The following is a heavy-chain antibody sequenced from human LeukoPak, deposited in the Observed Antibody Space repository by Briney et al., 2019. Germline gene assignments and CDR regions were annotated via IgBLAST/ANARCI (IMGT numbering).Heavy chain of an antibody. J-gene: IGHJ4*02. CDR2: IYYSGST. CDR1: GGSISSHY. CDR3: ARTRDGYNSASPFDS. V-gene: IGHV4-59*11. Sequence: SETLSLKCNVSGGSISSHYWSWIRQPPGKGLEWMGYIYYSGSTNYNPSLKSRVTISVDTSNNQLSLKLSSVTAADTAAYYCARTRDGYNSASPFDSWGQGTLVTVSS. D-gene: IGHD5-24*01.